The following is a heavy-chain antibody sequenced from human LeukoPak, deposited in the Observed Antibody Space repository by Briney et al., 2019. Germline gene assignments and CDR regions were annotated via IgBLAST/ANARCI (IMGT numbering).Heavy chain of an antibody. V-gene: IGHV3-30*04. J-gene: IGHJ4*02. CDR3: ARSPSSGWYYFDY. CDR2: ISYDGSNK. CDR1: GFTFSSYA. D-gene: IGHD6-19*01. Sequence: GRSLRLSCAASGFTFSSYAMHWVRQAPGKGLEWVAVISYDGSNKYYADSVKGRFTISRDNSKNTLYLQMNGLRAEDTAVYYCARSPSSGWYYFDYWGQGTLVTVSS.